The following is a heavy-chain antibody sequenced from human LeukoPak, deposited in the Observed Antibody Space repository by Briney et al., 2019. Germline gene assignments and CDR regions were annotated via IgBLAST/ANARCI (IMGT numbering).Heavy chain of an antibody. CDR2: LNGNGDNT. Sequence: GGSLRLSCAASGFTFDDYVMNWVRQAPGKGLEWVSGLNGNGDNTGFADSVKGRFTISRDNAKNSLYLQMKSLRAEDTAVYYCARGKTSQNIVTRKTYNWFDPWGQGTLVTVSS. D-gene: IGHD2/OR15-2a*01. CDR3: ARGKTSQNIVTRKTYNWFDP. J-gene: IGHJ5*02. CDR1: GFTFDDYV. V-gene: IGHV3-20*04.